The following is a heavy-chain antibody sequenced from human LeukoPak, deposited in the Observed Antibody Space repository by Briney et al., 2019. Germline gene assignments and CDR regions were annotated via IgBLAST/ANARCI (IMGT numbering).Heavy chain of an antibody. Sequence: PGGPLRLSCAASGFTFSSYSMNWVRQAPGKGLEWVSYISSGSSTIYYADSVKGRFTISRDNAKNSLYLQMNSLRDEDTAVYYCARSVRGVMGAYGLDVWGQGTTVTVSS. V-gene: IGHV3-48*02. CDR1: GFTFSSYS. J-gene: IGHJ6*02. CDR3: ARSVRGVMGAYGLDV. D-gene: IGHD3-10*01. CDR2: ISSGSSTI.